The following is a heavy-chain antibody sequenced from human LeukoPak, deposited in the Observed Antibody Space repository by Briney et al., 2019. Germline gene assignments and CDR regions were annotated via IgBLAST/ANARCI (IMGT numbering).Heavy chain of an antibody. V-gene: IGHV3-23*01. D-gene: IGHD1-26*01. CDR1: GFSFSSYA. CDR2: IISGGGGT. Sequence: PGGSLRLSCAASGFSFSSYAMSWVRQAPGKGLEWVSSIISGGGGTYYADSVKGRFTISRDNAKNTLYLQMNSLRAEDTAVYYCARGGNYLLDAFDIWGQGTMVTVSS. CDR3: ARGGNYLLDAFDI. J-gene: IGHJ3*02.